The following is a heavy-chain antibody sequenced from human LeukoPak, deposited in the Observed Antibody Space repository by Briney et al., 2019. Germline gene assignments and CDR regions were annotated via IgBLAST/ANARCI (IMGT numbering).Heavy chain of an antibody. CDR3: VKDFVV. CDR2: ISDSGGST. V-gene: IGHV3-23*01. CDR1: GFTFSNYA. D-gene: IGHD2-21*01. Sequence: PGGSLRLSCAASGFTFSNYAMAWVRQAPGKGLEWVSTISDSGGSTYYPDSVKGRFTISGDNSKNTLYLLMNTLRADDTAFYYCVKDFVVGGQGTLVTVSS. J-gene: IGHJ4*02.